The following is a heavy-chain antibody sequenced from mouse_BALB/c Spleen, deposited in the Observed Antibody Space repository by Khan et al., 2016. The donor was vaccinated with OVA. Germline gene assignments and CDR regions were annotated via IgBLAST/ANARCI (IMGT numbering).Heavy chain of an antibody. CDR3: ARWFDGYSSLYAMDY. Sequence: QVQLKESGPGLVAPSQSLSITCTVSGFSLTSYGVHWVSQPPGKGLEWLVVIWSDGSTNYNSVLKSRLSISKDNSKSQVFVKMNSLQTDDTAIYYCARWFDGYSSLYAMDYWGQGTSVTVSS. CDR1: GFSLTSYG. J-gene: IGHJ4*01. CDR2: IWSDGST. D-gene: IGHD2-3*01. V-gene: IGHV2-6*02.